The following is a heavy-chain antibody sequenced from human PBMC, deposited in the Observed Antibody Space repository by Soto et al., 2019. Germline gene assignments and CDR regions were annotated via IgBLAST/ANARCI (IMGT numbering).Heavy chain of an antibody. J-gene: IGHJ2*01. CDR3: AREPNCSSTSCYTPHGYFDL. D-gene: IGHD2-2*02. CDR1: GGSISSGDYY. Sequence: QVQLQESGPGLVKPSQTLSLTCTVSGGSISSGDYYWSWIRQPPGKGLKRIGYIYYRGSTYYNPSLICRVTRSVHTSKNQFARKLSSVTAADTAVYYCAREPNCSSTSCYTPHGYFDLWGRGTLVTVSS. V-gene: IGHV4-30-4*01. CDR2: IYYRGST.